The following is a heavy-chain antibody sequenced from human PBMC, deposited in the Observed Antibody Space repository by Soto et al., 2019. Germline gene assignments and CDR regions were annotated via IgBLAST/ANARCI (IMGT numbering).Heavy chain of an antibody. V-gene: IGHV3-23*01. J-gene: IGHJ2*01. CDR1: GFTFSSYA. CDR2: ISGSGGST. D-gene: IGHD4-17*01. Sequence: EVQLLESGGGLVQPGGSLRLSCAASGFTFSSYAMNWVRQAPGKGLEWVSVISGSGGSTYYADAVKGRFTISRDNSKNTVYLQMNRLTAEDTAVCYCANRTVGWYFDRGGRGTLVTVSS. CDR3: ANRTVGWYFDR.